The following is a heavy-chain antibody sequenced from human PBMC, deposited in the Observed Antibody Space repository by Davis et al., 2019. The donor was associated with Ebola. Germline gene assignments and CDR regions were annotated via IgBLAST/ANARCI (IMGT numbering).Heavy chain of an antibody. CDR3: ARGLSWRNDY. V-gene: IGHV1-46*01. CDR1: GYTFTSYY. CDR2: INPSGGST. D-gene: IGHD1-14*01. J-gene: IGHJ4*02. Sequence: ASVKVSCKASGYTFTSYYMHWVRQAPGQGLEWMGIINPSGGSTSYAQKLQGRVTMTTDTSTSTAYMELRSLRSDDTAVYYCARGLSWRNDYWGQGTLVTVSS.